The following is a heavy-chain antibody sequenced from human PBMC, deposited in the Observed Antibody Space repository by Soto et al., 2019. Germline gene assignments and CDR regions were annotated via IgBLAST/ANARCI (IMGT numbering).Heavy chain of an antibody. CDR1: GGTFSSYA. Sequence: SVKVSCKASGGTFSSYAISWVRQAPGQGLEWKGEIIPIFGTANYAQKFQGRVTITADESTSTAYMELSSLRSEDTAVYYFARERGRNRDGYNTRPFDYWSQGTLVTVSS. CDR3: ARERGRNRDGYNTRPFDY. V-gene: IGHV1-69*13. CDR2: IIPIFGTA. J-gene: IGHJ4*02. D-gene: IGHD5-12*01.